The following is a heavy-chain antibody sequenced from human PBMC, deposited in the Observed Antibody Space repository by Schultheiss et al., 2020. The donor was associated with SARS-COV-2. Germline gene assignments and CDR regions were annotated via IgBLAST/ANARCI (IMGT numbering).Heavy chain of an antibody. CDR3: ARDFGDTAMVR. V-gene: IGHV4-39*07. J-gene: IGHJ4*02. D-gene: IGHD5-18*01. Sequence: SETLSLTCTVSGGSISSSSYYWGWIRQPPGKGLEWIGSIYHSGSTYYNPSLKSRVTISVDTSKNQFSLKLSSVTAADTAVYYCARDFGDTAMVRWGQGTLVTVSS. CDR1: GGSISSSSYY. CDR2: IYHSGST.